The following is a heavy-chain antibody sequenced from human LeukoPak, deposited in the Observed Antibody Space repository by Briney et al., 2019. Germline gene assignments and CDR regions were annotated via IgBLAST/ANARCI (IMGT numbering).Heavy chain of an antibody. CDR1: GDSISSSSYY. V-gene: IGHV4-39*01. D-gene: IGHD3-9*01. CDR2: IYYSGST. CDR3: ARRTYDILTGYYYIDY. J-gene: IGHJ4*02. Sequence: PSETLSLTCSVSGDSISSSSYYWGWIRQPPGKGLEWIGSIYYSGSTYYNPSLKSRVTISVDTSKNQFSLKLSSVTAADTAVYYCARRTYDILTGYYYIDYWGQGTLVTVSS.